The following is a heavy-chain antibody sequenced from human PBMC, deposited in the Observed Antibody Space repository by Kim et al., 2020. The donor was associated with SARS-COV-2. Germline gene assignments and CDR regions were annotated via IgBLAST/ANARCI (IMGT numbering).Heavy chain of an antibody. J-gene: IGHJ3*02. Sequence: SETLSLTCTVSGGSISSSSYYWGWIRQPPGKGLEWIGSIYYSGSTYYNPSFKSRVTISVDTSKNQFSLKLSSVTAADTAVYYCARDPTSNYYYDSDDALVIWGQGTMVTVSS. CDR1: GGSISSSSYY. CDR3: ARDPTSNYYYDSDDALVI. D-gene: IGHD3-22*01. CDR2: IYYSGST. V-gene: IGHV4-39*07.